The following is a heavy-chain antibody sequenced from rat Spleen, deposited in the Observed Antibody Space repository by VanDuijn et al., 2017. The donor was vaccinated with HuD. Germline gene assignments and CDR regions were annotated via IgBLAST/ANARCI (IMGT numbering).Heavy chain of an antibody. CDR2: IIYDGSST. CDR1: GFTFSDYA. CDR3: ARHQGAPYFDY. D-gene: IGHD3-1*01. J-gene: IGHJ2*01. Sequence: EVQLVESGGGLVQPGRSLKLSCAASGFTFSDYAMAWVRQAPKKGLEWVATIIYDGSSTYYRDSVKGRFTISRDNAKSTLYLQMDSLRSEDTATYYCARHQGAPYFDYWGQGVMVTVSS. V-gene: IGHV5-17*01.